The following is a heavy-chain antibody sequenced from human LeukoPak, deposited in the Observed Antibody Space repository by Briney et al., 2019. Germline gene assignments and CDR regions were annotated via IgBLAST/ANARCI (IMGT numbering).Heavy chain of an antibody. CDR1: GFTLTINY. V-gene: IGHV3-53*01. D-gene: IGHD2-15*01. J-gene: IGHJ6*03. Sequence: GGSLRLSCAASGFTLTINYMSWVRQAPGKGLEWVSVIYRGDSTYYADSVKGRFTISRNETNNTLCLQMNRPTTQCISVYDCASRSGTYSYHMDVWGKGTTVTVSS. CDR2: IYRGDST. CDR3: ASRSGTYSYHMDV.